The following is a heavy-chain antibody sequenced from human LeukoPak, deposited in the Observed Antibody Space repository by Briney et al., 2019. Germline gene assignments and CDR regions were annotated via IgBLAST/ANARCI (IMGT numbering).Heavy chain of an antibody. J-gene: IGHJ4*02. Sequence: SETLSLTCTVSGGSISSYFWSWIRQSPEKGLQWIGFIYYTGTANYNPSLKSRVTMSIDTSKNQFSLTMRSVTAADAAVYYCARTVAVSTYRNFDFWGQGTLVTVSS. CDR2: IYYTGTA. CDR1: GGSISSYF. CDR3: ARTVAVSTYRNFDF. V-gene: IGHV4-59*01. D-gene: IGHD5/OR15-5a*01.